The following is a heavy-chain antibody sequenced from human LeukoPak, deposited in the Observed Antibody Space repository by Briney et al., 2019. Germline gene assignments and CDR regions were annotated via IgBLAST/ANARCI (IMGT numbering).Heavy chain of an antibody. V-gene: IGHV4-59*01. CDR3: ARYKDYYYYMDV. J-gene: IGHJ6*03. Sequence: SETLSLTCTVSGGSISNYYWSWIRQPPGKGLEWIGYIYYTGSTNYNPSLKSRVTISVDTSKNQFSLKLSSVTAADTAVYYCARYKDYYYYMDVWGKGTTVTISS. D-gene: IGHD1-1*01. CDR2: IYYTGST. CDR1: GGSISNYY.